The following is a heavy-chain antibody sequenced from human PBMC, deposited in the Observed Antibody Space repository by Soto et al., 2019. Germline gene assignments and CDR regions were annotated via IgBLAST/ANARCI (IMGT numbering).Heavy chain of an antibody. CDR3: ARDSRGEGYSSSNWFDP. V-gene: IGHV1-46*01. CDR2: INPSGGST. CDR1: GYTFTSYY. J-gene: IGHJ5*02. Sequence: ASVKVSCKASGYTFTSYYMHWVRQAPGQGLEWMGIINPSGGSTSYAQKFQGRVTMTRDTSTSTVYMELSSLRSEDTAVYYCARDSRGEGYSSSNWFDPWGQGTLVTVSS. D-gene: IGHD6-19*01.